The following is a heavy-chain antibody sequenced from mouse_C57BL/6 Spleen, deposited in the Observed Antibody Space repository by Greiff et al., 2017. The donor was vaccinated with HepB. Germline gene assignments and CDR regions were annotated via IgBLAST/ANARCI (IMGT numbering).Heavy chain of an antibody. Sequence: EVQLQESGGGLVKPGGSLKLSCAASGFTFSDYGMHWVRQAPEKGLEWVAYISSGSSTIYYADTVKGRFTISRDNAKNTLFLQMTSLRSEDTAMYYCARGDGSTSYYFDYWGQGTTLTVSS. V-gene: IGHV5-17*01. CDR3: ARGDGSTSYYFDY. CDR2: ISSGSSTI. D-gene: IGHD1-1*01. CDR1: GFTFSDYG. J-gene: IGHJ2*01.